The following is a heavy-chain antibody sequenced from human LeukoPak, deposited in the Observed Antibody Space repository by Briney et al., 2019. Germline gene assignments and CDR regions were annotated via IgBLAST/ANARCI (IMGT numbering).Heavy chain of an antibody. V-gene: IGHV3-33*01. CDR1: GLTFSNYN. Sequence: GGSLTLSCVASGLTFSNYNMHWVRQAPGKGLEWVAVIWHDGNYKYYVDSVKGRFTIPRDNSKNTVYLQMNSLGAEDTAVYLCARDSDYYDSSAYSFRGGLHYDFWGRGTLVTVSS. J-gene: IGHJ4*02. CDR3: ARDSDYYDSSAYSFRGGLHYDF. CDR2: IWHDGNYK. D-gene: IGHD3-22*01.